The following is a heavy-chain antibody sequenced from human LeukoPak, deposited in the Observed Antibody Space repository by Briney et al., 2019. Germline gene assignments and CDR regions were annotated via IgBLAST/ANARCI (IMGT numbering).Heavy chain of an antibody. D-gene: IGHD5-12*01. CDR3: ARVRYSGYDLDY. CDR1: GGSISSSNW. CDR2: IYHSGST. V-gene: IGHV4-4*02. Sequence: PSGTLSLTCAVSGGSISSSNWWSWVRQPPGKGLEWIGEIYHSGSTNYNPSLKSRVTISVDTSKNQFSLKLSSVTAADTAVYYCARVRYSGYDLDYWGQGTLVTVSS. J-gene: IGHJ4*02.